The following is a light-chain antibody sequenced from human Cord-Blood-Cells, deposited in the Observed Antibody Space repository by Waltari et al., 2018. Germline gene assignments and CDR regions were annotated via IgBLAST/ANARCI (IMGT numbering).Light chain of an antibody. CDR3: SSYTSSSTLV. CDR1: SSDVGGYNH. Sequence: QSALTQPASVSGSPGQSITISCTGTSSDVGGYNHVSWYQHHPGKAPKIMIYDVSKRPSGVSNRFSGSKSGNTASLTISGLQAEDEADYYCSSYTSSSTLVFGGGTKLTVL. J-gene: IGLJ2*01. V-gene: IGLV2-14*03. CDR2: DVS.